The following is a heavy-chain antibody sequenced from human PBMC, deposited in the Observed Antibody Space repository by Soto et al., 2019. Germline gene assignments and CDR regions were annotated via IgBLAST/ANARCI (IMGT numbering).Heavy chain of an antibody. CDR1: SGSISSSLYY. J-gene: IGHJ3*02. Sequence: SETLSLTCSVSSGSISSSLYYWGWIRQPPGKGPEWIGTIYSTVSTHYNPSLKSRGTISVDTSKNQFSLKLNSVTAADTAVYYCARLPYYDTPPVTFDIWGQGAMVTVSS. V-gene: IGHV4-39*01. CDR2: IYSTVST. CDR3: ARLPYYDTPPVTFDI. D-gene: IGHD3-22*01.